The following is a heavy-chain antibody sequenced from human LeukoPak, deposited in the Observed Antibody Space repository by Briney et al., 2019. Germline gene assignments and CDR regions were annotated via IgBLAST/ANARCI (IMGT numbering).Heavy chain of an antibody. CDR1: GDTFSSYA. CDR3: ARGWLAETAVVTPYNY. Sequence: ASVKVSCKASGDTFSSYAISWVRQPPGQGLEWMGGIIPIFGTPNYAQKFQGRVTITADESTSTAYMELSSLRSEDTAVYYCARGWLAETAVVTPYNYWGQGTLVTVSS. CDR2: IIPIFGTP. V-gene: IGHV1-69*01. J-gene: IGHJ4*02. D-gene: IGHD4-23*01.